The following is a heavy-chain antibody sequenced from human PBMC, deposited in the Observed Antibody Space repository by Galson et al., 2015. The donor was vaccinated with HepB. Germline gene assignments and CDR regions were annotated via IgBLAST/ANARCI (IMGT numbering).Heavy chain of an antibody. V-gene: IGHV3-11*06. CDR3: ARDLSTTKRAFDV. Sequence: SLRLSCAASGFTFSDYQMTWIRQAPRKGLEWVSYITYSSALTTYADSVNGQFTISRDNAKNLLYLQMDSLRADDTAVYYCARDLSTTKRAFDVWGQGTVVTVSS. J-gene: IGHJ3*01. CDR2: ITYSSALT. CDR1: GFTFSDYQ. D-gene: IGHD1-1*01.